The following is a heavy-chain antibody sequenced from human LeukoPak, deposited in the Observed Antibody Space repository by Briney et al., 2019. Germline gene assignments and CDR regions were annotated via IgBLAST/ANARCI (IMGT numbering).Heavy chain of an antibody. J-gene: IGHJ4*02. CDR2: ISYDGSNK. D-gene: IGHD1-26*01. CDR1: GLTFSSYG. CDR3: AKDKAYSGSYFDY. Sequence: GGSLRLSCAASGLTFSSYGMHWVRQAPGKGLEWVAVISYDGSNKYYADSVKGRFTISRDNSKNTLYLQMNSLRAEDTAVYYCAKDKAYSGSYFDYWGQGTLVTVSS. V-gene: IGHV3-30*18.